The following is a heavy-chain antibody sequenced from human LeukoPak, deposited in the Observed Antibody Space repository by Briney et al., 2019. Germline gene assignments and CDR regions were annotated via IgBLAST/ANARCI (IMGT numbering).Heavy chain of an antibody. CDR1: GSTLTELS. J-gene: IGHJ3*02. V-gene: IGHV1-24*01. CDR3: ARIGYCNGTDCHDAFDI. Sequence: ASVKVSCKVSGSTLTELSMHWVRQAPGEGLEWMGGFDPEDGEAIYAQKFQGRVTMTEDTSTDTVYMELTSLKSDDTAVYFCARIGYCNGTDCHDAFDIWGQGTMVTVSS. CDR2: FDPEDGEA. D-gene: IGHD2-15*01.